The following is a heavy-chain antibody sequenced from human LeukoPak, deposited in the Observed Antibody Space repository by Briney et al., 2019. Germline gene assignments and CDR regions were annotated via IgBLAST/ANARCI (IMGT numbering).Heavy chain of an antibody. J-gene: IGHJ6*03. D-gene: IGHD3-10*01. V-gene: IGHV3-69-1*01. CDR2: ITSGDFV. Sequence: GGSLRLSWAASGFTFSADSMNWVRQAPGKGLEWVSSITSGDFVYFADSLKGRFTISRDNAKSSLYLQMNSLRADDTAVYYCARGGFNTVRGVIIPSNSYFYYMDIWGKGTTVTVSS. CDR3: ARGGFNTVRGVIIPSNSYFYYMDI. CDR1: GFTFSADS.